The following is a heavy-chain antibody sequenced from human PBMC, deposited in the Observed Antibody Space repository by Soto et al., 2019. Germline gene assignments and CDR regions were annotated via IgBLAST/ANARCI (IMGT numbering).Heavy chain of an antibody. Sequence: SETLSLTCSVSGGSVSSDAYYWSWIRQPPGKTLEWIGFILSGGGTSTNPSLRSRLSISVDTSRNQFSLRLTSVTASDTGVYFDAKGFSSGWDVDSWGRGTLVTVSS. D-gene: IGHD6-19*01. CDR1: GGSVSSDAYY. J-gene: IGHJ5*01. CDR3: AKGFSSGWDVDS. CDR2: ILSGGGT. V-gene: IGHV4-61*08.